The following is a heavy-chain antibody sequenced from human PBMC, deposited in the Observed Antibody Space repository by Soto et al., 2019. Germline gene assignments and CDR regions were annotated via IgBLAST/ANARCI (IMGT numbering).Heavy chain of an antibody. D-gene: IGHD2-15*01. CDR3: ARGQVVAAQH. V-gene: IGHV4-31*03. J-gene: IGHJ4*02. CDR1: GSSISSSSYY. CDR2: IYYSGST. Sequence: PSETLSLTCTVSGSSISSSSYYWGWIRQHPGKGLEWIAYIYYSGSTYYNPSLKSRVTISVDTSKNQFSLKLSSVTAADTAVYYCARGQVVAAQHWGQGTLVTVSS.